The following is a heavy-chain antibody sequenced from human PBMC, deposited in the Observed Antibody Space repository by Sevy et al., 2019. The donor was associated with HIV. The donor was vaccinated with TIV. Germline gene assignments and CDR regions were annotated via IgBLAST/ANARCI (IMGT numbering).Heavy chain of an antibody. Sequence: ASVKVSCKASGYTCTDYYMYWVRQAPGQGLEWMGWINPNSGGTNYAQKFQGRVTMTRDTSISTAYMELSRLRSDDTAMYYCARDPSRAAEGWFDPWGQGTLVTVSS. D-gene: IGHD6-13*01. CDR1: GYTCTDYY. V-gene: IGHV1-2*02. CDR3: ARDPSRAAEGWFDP. CDR2: INPNSGGT. J-gene: IGHJ5*02.